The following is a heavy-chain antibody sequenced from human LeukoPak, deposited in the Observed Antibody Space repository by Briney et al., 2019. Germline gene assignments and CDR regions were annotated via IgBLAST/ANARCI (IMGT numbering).Heavy chain of an antibody. J-gene: IGHJ4*02. CDR2: IYYSGST. CDR1: GGSISSSSYY. D-gene: IGHD2-2*01. CDR3: ARRVRNCSSTSCYGGSDY. Sequence: SETLSLTCTVSGGSISSSSYYWGWIRQPPGKGLEWIGSIYYSGSTYYNPFLKSRVTISVDTSKNQFSLKLSSVTAADTAVYYCARRVRNCSSTSCYGGSDYWGQGTLVTVSS. V-gene: IGHV4-39*01.